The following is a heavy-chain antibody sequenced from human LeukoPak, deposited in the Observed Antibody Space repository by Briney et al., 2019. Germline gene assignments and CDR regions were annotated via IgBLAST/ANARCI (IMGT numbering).Heavy chain of an antibody. Sequence: ASVKVSCKASGYTFTGYYMHWVRQAPGQGLEWMGWINPNSGDTRYAQKFQGRVTMTRDTSISTTYMELSSLRSEDTAVYYCAKGGQQLSFDYWGQGTLVTVSS. CDR1: GYTFTGYY. J-gene: IGHJ4*02. D-gene: IGHD6-13*01. V-gene: IGHV1-2*02. CDR3: AKGGQQLSFDY. CDR2: INPNSGDT.